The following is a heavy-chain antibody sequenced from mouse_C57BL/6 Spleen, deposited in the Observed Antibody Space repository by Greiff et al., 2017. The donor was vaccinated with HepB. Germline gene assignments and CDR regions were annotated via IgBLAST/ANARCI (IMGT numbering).Heavy chain of an antibody. D-gene: IGHD1-1*01. J-gene: IGHJ4*01. V-gene: IGHV1-82*01. CDR3: ARKGLAVVADYAMDY. CDR2: IYPGDGDT. CDR1: GYAFSSSW. Sequence: QVQLQQSGPELVKPGASVKISCKASGYAFSSSWMNWVKQRPGKGLEWIGRIYPGDGDTNYNGKFKGKATLTADKSSSTAYMQLSSLTSEDSAVYFCARKGLAVVADYAMDYWGQGTSVTVSS.